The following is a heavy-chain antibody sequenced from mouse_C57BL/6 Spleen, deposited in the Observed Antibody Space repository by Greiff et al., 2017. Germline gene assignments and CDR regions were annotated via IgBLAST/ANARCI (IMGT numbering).Heavy chain of an antibody. D-gene: IGHD1-1*01. V-gene: IGHV1-72*01. CDR3: ARNYGSSYGWYFDV. CDR1: GYTFTSYW. Sequence: QVQLQQSGAELVKPGASVKLSCKASGYTFTSYWMHWVKQRPGRGLEWIGRIDPNSGGTKYNEKFKSKATLTVDKPSSTAYMQLSSLTSEDSAVYHCARNYGSSYGWYFDVWGTGTTVTVSS. J-gene: IGHJ1*03. CDR2: IDPNSGGT.